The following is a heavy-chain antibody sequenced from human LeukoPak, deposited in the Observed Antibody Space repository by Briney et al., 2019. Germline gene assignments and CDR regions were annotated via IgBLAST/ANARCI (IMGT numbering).Heavy chain of an antibody. CDR1: GFIFSDYY. J-gene: IGHJ4*02. D-gene: IGHD3-22*01. Sequence: SGGSLRLSCAASGFIFSDYYMDWVRQAPGKGLEWVGRTRNKANSYTTHYAASVKGRFTISRDDSKNSLYLQMNSLKTEDTAVYYCAARDYHDSSGYYSDYWGQGTLVTVSS. CDR3: AARDYHDSSGYYSDY. CDR2: TRNKANSYTT. V-gene: IGHV3-72*01.